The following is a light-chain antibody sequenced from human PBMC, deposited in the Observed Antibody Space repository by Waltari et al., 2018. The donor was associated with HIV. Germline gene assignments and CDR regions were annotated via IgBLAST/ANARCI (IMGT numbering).Light chain of an antibody. Sequence: QSVLTQPPSASGTPGQRFTISCSGSRSNIGRNYVSWYQQVPGTSPKLLIYRHNQRPSGVPDRFSGSKSGTSASLAISGLRSEDEADYYCAAWDDSLSAWVFGGGTKLTVL. CDR1: RSNIGRNY. CDR3: AAWDDSLSAWV. CDR2: RHN. V-gene: IGLV1-47*01. J-gene: IGLJ3*02.